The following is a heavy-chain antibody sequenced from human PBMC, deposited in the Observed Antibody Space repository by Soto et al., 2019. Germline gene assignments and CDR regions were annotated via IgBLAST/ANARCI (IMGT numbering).Heavy chain of an antibody. J-gene: IGHJ4*02. CDR1: GYTFTTYG. V-gene: IGHV1-18*01. CDR2: ISPYNGNT. CDR3: ARVYGPLYFDY. Sequence: RASVKVSCKASGYTFTTYGLSWVRQAPGQGLEWMGWISPYNGNTKYGQKLQGRVTMTTDTSTNTAYMELTSLRSDDTAVYYCARVYGPLYFDYWGQGTLVTVSS. D-gene: IGHD3-10*01.